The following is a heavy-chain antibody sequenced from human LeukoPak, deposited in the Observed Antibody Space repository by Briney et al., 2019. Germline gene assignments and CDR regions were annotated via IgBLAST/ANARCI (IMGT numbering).Heavy chain of an antibody. CDR2: ISGSGGIP. CDR3: ARNYSGSYHIDY. D-gene: IGHD1-26*01. CDR1: GFTFSNYA. V-gene: IGHV3-23*01. J-gene: IGHJ4*02. Sequence: GGSLRLSCAASGFTFSNYAMSWVRQASGKGLEWVSAISGSGGIPYYADPVKGRFTISRDNSKNTLYLQMNSLRAEDTAVYYCARNYSGSYHIDYWGQGTLVTVSS.